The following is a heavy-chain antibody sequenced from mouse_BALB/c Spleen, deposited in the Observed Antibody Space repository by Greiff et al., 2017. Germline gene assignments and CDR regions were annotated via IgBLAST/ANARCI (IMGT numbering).Heavy chain of an antibody. J-gene: IGHJ4*01. Sequence: LQQSGAELVRPGSSVKISCKASGYAFSSYWMNWVKQRPGQGLEWIGQIYPGDGDTNYNGKFKGKATLTADKSSSTAYMQLSSLTSEDSAVYFCAREGAYYRYSGAMDYWGQGTSVTVSS. D-gene: IGHD2-14*01. CDR2: IYPGDGDT. CDR3: AREGAYYRYSGAMDY. CDR1: GYAFSSYW. V-gene: IGHV1-80*01.